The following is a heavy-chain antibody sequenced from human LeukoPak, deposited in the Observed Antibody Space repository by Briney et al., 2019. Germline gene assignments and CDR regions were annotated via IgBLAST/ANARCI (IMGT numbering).Heavy chain of an antibody. J-gene: IGHJ4*02. Sequence: GASVKVSCKPSGYTFTGFYLHWVRQAPGQGRQWMGWINPKNGATKYSQSFRGRVTMTRDTSIDTAYMELSSLTSDDTAIYYCARPTHRLTVTTAIDYWGQGTLVTVSS. CDR3: ARPTHRLTVTTAIDY. CDR1: GYTFTGFY. CDR2: INPKNGAT. V-gene: IGHV1-2*02. D-gene: IGHD4-17*01.